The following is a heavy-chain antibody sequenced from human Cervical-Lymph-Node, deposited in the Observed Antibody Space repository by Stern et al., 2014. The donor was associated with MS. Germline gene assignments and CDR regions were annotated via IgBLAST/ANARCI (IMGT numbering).Heavy chain of an antibody. V-gene: IGHV1-2*02. CDR1: GYTFRDYY. J-gene: IGHJ4*02. CDR2: INPNSGST. CDR3: ARDRYGDPFDY. Sequence: MQLVESGAELKKPGASMKVSCKTSGYTFRDYYIQWVRQAPGPGLEYMGWINPNSGSTNYAQKFRGRVTMTSDTSINTAYLELNGLQSDDTAIYYCARDRYGDPFDYWGQGTLVTVSS. D-gene: IGHD4-17*01.